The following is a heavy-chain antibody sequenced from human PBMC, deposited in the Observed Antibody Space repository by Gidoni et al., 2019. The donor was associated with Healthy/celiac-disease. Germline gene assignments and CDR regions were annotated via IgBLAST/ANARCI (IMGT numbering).Heavy chain of an antibody. CDR3: ARPITIFGVAYQYYFDY. J-gene: IGHJ4*02. V-gene: IGHV5-51*01. D-gene: IGHD3-3*01. CDR1: GYSFTSYW. Sequence: EVQLVQSGAEVKKPGESLKISCTGSGYSFTSYWIGWVRQMPGKGLGWMGIIYPGDSDTRYSPSFQGQVTISADKSISTAYLQWSSLKASDTAMYYCARPITIFGVAYQYYFDYWGQGTLVTVSS. CDR2: IYPGDSDT.